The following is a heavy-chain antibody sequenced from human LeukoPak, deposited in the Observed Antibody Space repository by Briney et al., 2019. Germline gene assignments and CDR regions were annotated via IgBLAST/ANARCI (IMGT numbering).Heavy chain of an antibody. CDR1: GDSISSYY. CDR2: IYYSGNT. D-gene: IGHD4-17*01. J-gene: IGHJ4*02. CDR3: ARLTRTTVTTPAFDY. V-gene: IGHV4-59*08. Sequence: PSETLSLTCSVSGDSISSYYWSWIRQPPGKGLEWMGYIYYSGNTNYNPSLKSRVTISVDTSKNQFSLKLSSVTAADTAVYYCARLTRTTVTTPAFDYWGQGTLVTVSS.